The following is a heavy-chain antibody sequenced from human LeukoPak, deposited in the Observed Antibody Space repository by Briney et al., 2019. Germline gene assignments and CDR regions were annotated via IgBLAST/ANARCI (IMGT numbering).Heavy chain of an antibody. CDR1: GGSISSYY. CDR2: INHSGST. J-gene: IGHJ3*02. V-gene: IGHV4-34*01. CDR3: ARPNSGSYQRSAFDI. Sequence: SETLSLTCTVSGGSISSYYWSWIRQPPGKGLEWIGEINHSGSTNYNPSLKSRVTISVDTSKNQFSLKLSSVTAADTAVYYCARPNSGSYQRSAFDIWGQGTMVTVSS. D-gene: IGHD1-26*01.